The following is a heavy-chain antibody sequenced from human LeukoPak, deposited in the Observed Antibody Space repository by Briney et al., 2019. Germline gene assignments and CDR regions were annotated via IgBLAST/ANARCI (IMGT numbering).Heavy chain of an antibody. Sequence: PGGSLRLSCAASGFTFSSYSMNWVRQAPGKGLEWVSVIYSGGSTYYADSVKGRFTISRDNSKNTLYLQMNSLRAEDTAVYYCAKDYSKTSYYGSGTYYRPNWFDPWGQGTLVTVSS. CDR2: IYSGGST. J-gene: IGHJ5*02. CDR1: GFTFSSYS. CDR3: AKDYSKTSYYGSGTYYRPNWFDP. V-gene: IGHV3-NL1*01. D-gene: IGHD3-10*01.